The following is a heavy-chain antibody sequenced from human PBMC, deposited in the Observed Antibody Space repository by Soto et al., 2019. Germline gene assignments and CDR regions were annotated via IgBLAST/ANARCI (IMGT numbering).Heavy chain of an antibody. J-gene: IGHJ6*02. CDR3: ARDNGITIFGVDNYGIDV. CDR2: ISYDGSNK. D-gene: IGHD3-3*01. Sequence: QVQLVESGGGVVQPGRSLRLSCAASGFTFSSYAMHWVRQAPGKGLEWVAVISYDGSNKYYADSVKGRFTISRDNSKNTLYLQMNSLRAEDTAVYYCARDNGITIFGVDNYGIDVWGQGTTVTVSS. CDR1: GFTFSSYA. V-gene: IGHV3-30-3*01.